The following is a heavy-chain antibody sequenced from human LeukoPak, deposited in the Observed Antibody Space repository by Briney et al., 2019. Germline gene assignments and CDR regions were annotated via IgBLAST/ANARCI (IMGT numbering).Heavy chain of an antibody. J-gene: IGHJ4*02. CDR3: ARRPYYDSSGYSD. V-gene: IGHV4-4*02. CDR2: IYHSGST. Sequence: SGTLSLTCAVSGGSISSSNWWSWVRQPPGKGLEWIGEIYHSGSTNYNPSLKSRVTISVDKSKNQFSLKLSSVTAADTAVYYCARRPYYDSSGYSDWGQGTLVTVSS. CDR1: GGSISSSNW. D-gene: IGHD3-22*01.